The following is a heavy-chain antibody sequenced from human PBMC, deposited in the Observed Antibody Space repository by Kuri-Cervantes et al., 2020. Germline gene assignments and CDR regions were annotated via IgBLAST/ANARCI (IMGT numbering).Heavy chain of an antibody. CDR2: IFNRGQI. D-gene: IGHD3-10*01. Sequence: SETLCLTCTVSGGSVSSGSYYWSWIRQPPWKRLAWIGRIFNRGQIIYNPSLRSRVTLSVDTSQDQVSLNLSSATASDTAVYSCASESRYYGSGILGGMDVWGQGTTVTVSS. J-gene: IGHJ6*02. CDR1: GGSVSSGSYY. V-gene: IGHV4-61*01. CDR3: ASESRYYGSGILGGMDV.